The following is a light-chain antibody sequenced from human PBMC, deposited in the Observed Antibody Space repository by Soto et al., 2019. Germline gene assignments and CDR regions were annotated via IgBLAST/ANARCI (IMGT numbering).Light chain of an antibody. Sequence: QSALTQPPSASGSPGQSVTISCTGTSSDVGGYNYVSWYQQHPGKAPKLMIYEVSKRPSGVPDRFSGSKSGNTASLTVSGLQAEDEAHYYCSSYAGSNTWVFGGGTKLTVL. CDR3: SSYAGSNTWV. CDR2: EVS. J-gene: IGLJ3*02. V-gene: IGLV2-8*01. CDR1: SSDVGGYNY.